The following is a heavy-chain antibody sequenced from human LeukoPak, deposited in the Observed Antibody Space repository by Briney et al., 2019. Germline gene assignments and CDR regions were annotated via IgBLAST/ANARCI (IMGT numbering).Heavy chain of an antibody. Sequence: PGRSLRLSCAASGFTFSSYGMHWVRQAPGKGLEWVAVIWYDGNNKYYADSVKGRFTISRDNSKNTLYLQMNSLRAEDTAVYYCARVRYPGIAAAGTNFDYWGQGTLVTVSS. CDR2: IWYDGNNK. CDR1: GFTFSSYG. J-gene: IGHJ4*02. D-gene: IGHD6-13*01. CDR3: ARVRYPGIAAAGTNFDY. V-gene: IGHV3-33*01.